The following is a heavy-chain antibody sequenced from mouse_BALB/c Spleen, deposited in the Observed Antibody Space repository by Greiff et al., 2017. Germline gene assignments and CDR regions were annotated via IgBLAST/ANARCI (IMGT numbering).Heavy chain of an antibody. CDR1: GYTFTSYW. D-gene: IGHD1-1*01. V-gene: IGHV1-87*01. CDR2: IYPGDGDT. CDR3: ARSRGSSPRYDY. J-gene: IGHJ2*01. Sequence: LQESGAELARPGASVKLSCKASGYTFTSYWMQWVKQRPGQGLEWIGAIYPGDGDTRYTQKFKGKATLTADKSSSTAYMQLSSLASEDSAVYYCARSRGSSPRYDYWGQGTTLTVSS.